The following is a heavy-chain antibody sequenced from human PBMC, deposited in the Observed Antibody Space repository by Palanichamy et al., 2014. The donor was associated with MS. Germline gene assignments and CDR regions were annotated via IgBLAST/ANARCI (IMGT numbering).Heavy chain of an antibody. CDR3: ARDRVPTFDH. J-gene: IGHJ4*02. Sequence: QVNLLESGGGVVQPGKSLRLSCEAVGFTFSSWGMHWVRQAPGKGPEWVAVVSQDGSKKHYAESVRGRFTISRDNFKNTLYLQMNSLRPDDTARYFCARDRVPTFDHWGPGTLVTVSS. CDR1: GFTFSSWG. V-gene: IGHV3-30-3*01. D-gene: IGHD4/OR15-4a*01. CDR2: VSQDGSKK.